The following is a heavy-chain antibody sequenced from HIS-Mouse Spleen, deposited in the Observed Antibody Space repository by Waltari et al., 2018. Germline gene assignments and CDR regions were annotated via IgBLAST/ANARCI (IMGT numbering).Heavy chain of an antibody. CDR2: SNAGNGNT. J-gene: IGHJ3*02. V-gene: IGHV1-3*02. CDR3: ARGEGGNWNYGAFDI. D-gene: IGHD1-7*01. Sequence: QVQLVQSGAEVKKPGASVKVSCKASGYTFTSYAMHWVRQAPGQRLEWMGGSNAGNGNTKYSQEFQGRVTITRDTSASTAYMELSSLRSEDMAVYYCARGEGGNWNYGAFDIWGQGTMVTVSS. CDR1: GYTFTSYA.